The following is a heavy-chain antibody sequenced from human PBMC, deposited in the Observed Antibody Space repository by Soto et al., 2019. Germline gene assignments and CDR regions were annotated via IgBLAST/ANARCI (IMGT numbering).Heavy chain of an antibody. CDR1: GGSISSSSYY. Sequence: SETLSLTCTVSGGSISSSSYYWGWIRQPPGKGLEWIGSIYYSGSTYYNPSLKSRVTISVDTSKNQFSLKLSSVTAADTAVYYCARHSSSGYFFDFWGQGTLVTVSS. CDR3: ARHSSSGYFFDF. J-gene: IGHJ4*02. D-gene: IGHD3-22*01. CDR2: IYYSGST. V-gene: IGHV4-39*01.